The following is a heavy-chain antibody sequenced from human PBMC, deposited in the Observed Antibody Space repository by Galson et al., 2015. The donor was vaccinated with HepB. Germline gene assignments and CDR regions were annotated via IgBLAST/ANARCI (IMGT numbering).Heavy chain of an antibody. Sequence: PALVKPTQTLTLTCNFSGFSLTTSGMCVSWIRQPPGKALEWLALIDWDDNKYYSPSLKTRLAISKDTSRNQVVLTMTNMDPVDTAKFYCPRILGGQYSNGLYGCFDPWGQGTLVTVSS. CDR2: IDWDDNK. CDR3: PRILGGQYSNGLYGCFDP. V-gene: IGHV2-70*01. CDR1: GFSLTTSGMC. J-gene: IGHJ5*02. D-gene: IGHD6-19*01.